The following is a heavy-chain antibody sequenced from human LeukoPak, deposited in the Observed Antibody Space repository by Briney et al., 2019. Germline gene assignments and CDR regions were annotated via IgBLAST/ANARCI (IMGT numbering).Heavy chain of an antibody. D-gene: IGHD4-11*01. V-gene: IGHV3-74*01. J-gene: IGHJ4*02. Sequence: GGSLRLSCAASGFTFSSYWMHWVRQVPWKGLVWVLRINSDGSSTSYADSVKGRFTISRDNAKNTLYLQMNSLRAEDTAVYYCARGPWTTTAQIDYWGQGTLVTVSS. CDR1: GFTFSSYW. CDR3: ARGPWTTTAQIDY. CDR2: INSDGSST.